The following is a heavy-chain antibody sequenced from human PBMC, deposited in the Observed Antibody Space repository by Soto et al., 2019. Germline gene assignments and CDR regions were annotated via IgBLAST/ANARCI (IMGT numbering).Heavy chain of an antibody. J-gene: IGHJ6*02. V-gene: IGHV4-34*01. Sequence: QVQLQQWGAGLLKPSETLSLTCAVYGGSFSGYYWSWIRQPPGKGLEWIGEINHSGSTNYNPSLKSRVTISVDTSKNQFSLKLSSVTAADTAVYYCARGGPGGPYGSGSYIWGYYYYGMDVWGQGTTVTVSS. CDR3: ARGGPGGPYGSGSYIWGYYYYGMDV. CDR2: INHSGST. CDR1: GGSFSGYY. D-gene: IGHD3-10*01.